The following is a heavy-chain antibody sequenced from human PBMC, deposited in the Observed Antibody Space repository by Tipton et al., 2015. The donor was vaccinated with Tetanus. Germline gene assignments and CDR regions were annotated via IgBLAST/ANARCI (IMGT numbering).Heavy chain of an antibody. CDR2: ISGSDGST. V-gene: IGHV3-23*01. CDR1: GFTVSRNY. Sequence: SLRLSCAASGFTVSRNYMSWVRQAPGKGLEWVSAISGSDGSTYYADSVRGRFTISRDNSKNTLYLQMNSLGAEDTAVYYCAKDGCFSVGCLGSDYWGQGNLVTVSS. J-gene: IGHJ4*02. CDR3: AKDGCFSVGCLGSDY. D-gene: IGHD5/OR15-5a*01.